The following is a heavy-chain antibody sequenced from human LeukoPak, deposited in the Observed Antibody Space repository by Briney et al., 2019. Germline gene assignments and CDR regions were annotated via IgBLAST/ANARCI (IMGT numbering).Heavy chain of an antibody. CDR2: ISSSGSTI. CDR1: GFTFSYYY. J-gene: IGHJ4*02. Sequence: GGSLRLSCAAPGFTFSYYYISWIRQAPGKRLEWVSYISSSGSTIYYADSVKGRFTISRDNAKNSLYLQMNSLRAEDTAVYYCTRDLRSGWSSYCGQGTLVTVSS. CDR3: TRDLRSGWSSY. V-gene: IGHV3-11*01. D-gene: IGHD6-19*01.